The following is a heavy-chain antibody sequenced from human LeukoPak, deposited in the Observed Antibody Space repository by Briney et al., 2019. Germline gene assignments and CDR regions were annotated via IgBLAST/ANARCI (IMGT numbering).Heavy chain of an antibody. D-gene: IGHD3-10*01. CDR2: ISSSSSTI. V-gene: IGHV3-48*01. CDR3: ARDAYYYGSGSYRKDAFDI. J-gene: IGHJ3*02. Sequence: GGSLRLSCEASGFTFSSYSMTWVRQAPGKGLEWVSYISSSSSTIYYADSVKGRFTISRDNAKNSLYLQMNSLRAEDTAVYYCARDAYYYGSGSYRKDAFDIWGQGTMVTVSS. CDR1: GFTFSSYS.